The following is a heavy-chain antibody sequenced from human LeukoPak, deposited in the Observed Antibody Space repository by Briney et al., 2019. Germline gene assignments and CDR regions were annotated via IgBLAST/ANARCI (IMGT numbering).Heavy chain of an antibody. D-gene: IGHD5-18*01. Sequence: SETLSLTCTVSGGSISNSSHYWGWIRQPPGKRLEWIGSIYYSGNTYTNPSLRSRITISVDTSKNQFSLKLSSVTAAGTAVYYCASRRAQLWSTLDYWGQGTLVTVSS. CDR2: IYYSGNT. CDR1: GGSISNSSHY. CDR3: ASRRAQLWSTLDY. V-gene: IGHV4-39*01. J-gene: IGHJ4*02.